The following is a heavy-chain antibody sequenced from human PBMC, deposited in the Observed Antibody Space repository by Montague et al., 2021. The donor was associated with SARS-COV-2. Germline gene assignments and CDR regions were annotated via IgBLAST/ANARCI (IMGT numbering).Heavy chain of an antibody. D-gene: IGHD5-24*01. J-gene: IGHJ2*01. V-gene: IGHV4-38-2*02. CDR3: ARDGYNAHHNCWYFDL. Sequence: SETLSLTCTVSGYSIGGGYYCVCFRRPPGKGLEWFGDIFQSGTSNYNTSLLRRSTMSVDTSKNQFSLKLSTVTAADTAVYYCARDGYNAHHNCWYFDLWGRGTLVTVSS. CDR2: IFQSGTS. CDR1: GYSIGGGYY.